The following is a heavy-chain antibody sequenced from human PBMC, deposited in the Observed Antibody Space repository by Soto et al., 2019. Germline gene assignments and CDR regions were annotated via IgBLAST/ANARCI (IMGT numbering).Heavy chain of an antibody. CDR1: GGSISGYY. Sequence: SETLSLTCTVSGGSISGYYWSWVRQPPGKGLEWIGYFYDTGSTSYNPSLKSRLTISVDTSKNQFSLKLNSVTAADTAVYYCARDLWGYCGTDCYPLDVWGQGTTVTVSS. CDR2: FYDTGST. V-gene: IGHV4-59*01. J-gene: IGHJ6*02. D-gene: IGHD2-21*02. CDR3: ARDLWGYCGTDCYPLDV.